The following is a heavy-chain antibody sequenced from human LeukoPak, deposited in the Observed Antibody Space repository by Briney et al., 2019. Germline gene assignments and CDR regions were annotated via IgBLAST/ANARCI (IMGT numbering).Heavy chain of an antibody. CDR1: GFTFSDYY. Sequence: GGSLRLSCAASGFTFSDYYMSWIRQAPGKGLEWVPYISSSGSTIYYADSVKGRFTISRDNAKNSLYLQMNSLRAEDKAVYYCARDVKTLHCSSTSCYVPFDYWGQGTLVTVSS. CDR2: ISSSGSTI. V-gene: IGHV3-11*04. J-gene: IGHJ4*02. CDR3: ARDVKTLHCSSTSCYVPFDY. D-gene: IGHD2-2*01.